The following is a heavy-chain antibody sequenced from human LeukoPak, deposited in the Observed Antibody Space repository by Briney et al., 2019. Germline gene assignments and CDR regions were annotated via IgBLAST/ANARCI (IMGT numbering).Heavy chain of an antibody. V-gene: IGHV3-23*01. CDR3: AKASGSTGYYYFDS. Sequence: PGGSLRLSCAASGFTFSNYAMSWVRQTPGKGLEWVSAISGSGNSAYYADSVKGRFSISRDTSKNTLFLQIDSLRAEDTAVYYCAKASGSTGYYYFDSWGQGTLVTVSS. CDR1: GFTFSNYA. CDR2: ISGSGNSA. D-gene: IGHD3-22*01. J-gene: IGHJ4*02.